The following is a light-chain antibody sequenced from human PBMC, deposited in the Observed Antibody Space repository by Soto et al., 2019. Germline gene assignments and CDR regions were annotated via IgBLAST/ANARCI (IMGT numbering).Light chain of an antibody. V-gene: IGKV2-30*01. J-gene: IGKJ2*01. CDR2: KAS. Sequence: DVVVTQSPLSLPVTPGQPASISCRSSQNLVSSDGSTCLHWFQQRPGQSPRRLISKASNRESGVPDRFSGSGSGTDFTPKISRVEAEDVGIYYCMQYIQWPHTFGQGTKLEIK. CDR3: MQYIQWPHT. CDR1: QNLVSSDGSTC.